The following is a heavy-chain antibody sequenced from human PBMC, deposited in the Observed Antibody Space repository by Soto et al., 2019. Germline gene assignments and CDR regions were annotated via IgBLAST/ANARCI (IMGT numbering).Heavy chain of an antibody. CDR1: GFTFSSYW. CDR3: ARDSLLVVPAAIHYGIDV. J-gene: IGHJ6*02. CDR2: IKQDGSEK. D-gene: IGHD2-2*01. V-gene: IGHV3-7*03. Sequence: EVQLVESGGGLVQPGGPLRLSCAASGFTFSSYWMSWVRQAPGTGLEGVASIKQDGSEKYYVDSVKGRFTISRDNAKNSLYLQMNRLRAEDTGVYYCARDSLLVVPAAIHYGIDVWGQGTTVTVSS.